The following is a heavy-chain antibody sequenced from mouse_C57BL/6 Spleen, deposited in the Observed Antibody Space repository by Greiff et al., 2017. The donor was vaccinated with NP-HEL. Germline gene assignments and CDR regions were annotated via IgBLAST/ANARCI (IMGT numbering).Heavy chain of an antibody. CDR3: ARYNYGSSYRYFDV. D-gene: IGHD1-1*01. CDR2: IDPSDSYT. V-gene: IGHV1-50*01. Sequence: QVQLQQPGAELVKPGASVKLSCKASGYTFTSYWMQWVKQRPGQGLEWIGEIDPSDSYTNYNQKFKGKATLTVDTSSSTAYMQLSSLTSEDSAVYYCARYNYGSSYRYFDVWGTGTTVTVSS. J-gene: IGHJ1*03. CDR1: GYTFTSYW.